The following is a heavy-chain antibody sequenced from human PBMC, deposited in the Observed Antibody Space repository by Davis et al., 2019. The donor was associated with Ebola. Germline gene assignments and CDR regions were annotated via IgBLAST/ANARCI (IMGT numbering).Heavy chain of an antibody. CDR3: ARRLSY. J-gene: IGHJ4*02. CDR2: IYSGGST. CDR1: GFTVSSNY. Sequence: GESLKISCAASGFTVSSNYMSWVRQAPGKGLEWVSVIYSGGSTYYADSVKGRFTISRDNSKNTLYLQMNSLRAEDKAVYYCARRLSYWGQGTLVTVSS. V-gene: IGHV3-53*01. D-gene: IGHD6-25*01.